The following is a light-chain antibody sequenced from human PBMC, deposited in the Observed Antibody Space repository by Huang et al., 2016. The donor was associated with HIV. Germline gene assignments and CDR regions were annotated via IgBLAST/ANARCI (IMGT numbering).Light chain of an antibody. V-gene: IGKV1-9*01. CDR3: QQLRSYPLT. J-gene: IGKJ4*01. CDR2: GAS. CDR1: QGISTS. Sequence: IQFTQSPSSLSASIGDRVTITCRASQGISTSLAWYQQKPGKSPNLLIFGASALRSGVPLRFSGSRSGTVFTLSISSLQPEDFATYFCQQLRSYPLTLGGGTKVEIK.